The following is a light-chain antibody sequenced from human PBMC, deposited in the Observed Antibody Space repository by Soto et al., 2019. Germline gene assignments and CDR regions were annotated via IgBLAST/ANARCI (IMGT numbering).Light chain of an antibody. V-gene: IGLV2-14*01. CDR2: EVS. Sequence: QSVLTQPASVSRSPGQSITISCIGASSDINTSRYVSWYQQHPGKAPKLLIYEVSIRPSGVSSRFSGSKSANTASLTISGLQPEDDAYYFGSSDVSGYSLGVFGGGPKVTVL. CDR3: SSDVSGYSLGV. CDR1: SSDINTSRY. J-gene: IGLJ3*02.